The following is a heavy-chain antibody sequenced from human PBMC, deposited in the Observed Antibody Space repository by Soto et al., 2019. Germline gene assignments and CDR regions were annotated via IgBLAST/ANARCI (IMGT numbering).Heavy chain of an antibody. J-gene: IGHJ5*02. V-gene: IGHV1-18*01. CDR3: ARDGQVRKYYDFWSGYHLDTEHWFDP. D-gene: IGHD3-3*01. CDR1: GYTFTSYG. Sequence: ASVKVPCKASGYTFTSYGISWVRQAPGQGLEWMGWISAYNGNTNYAQKLQGRVTMTTDTSTSTAYMELRSLRSDDTAVYYCARDGQVRKYYDFWSGYHLDTEHWFDPWGQGTQVTVSS. CDR2: ISAYNGNT.